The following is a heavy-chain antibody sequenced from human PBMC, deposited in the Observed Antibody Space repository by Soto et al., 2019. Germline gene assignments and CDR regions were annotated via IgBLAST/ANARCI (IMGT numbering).Heavy chain of an antibody. CDR3: AGGVNYYDSSGPVY. D-gene: IGHD3-22*01. Sequence: LRLSCAASGFTFSSYAMHWVRQAPGKGLEWVAVISYDGSNKYYADSVKGRFTISRDNSKNTLYLQMNSLRAEDTAVYYCAGGVNYYDSSGPVYWGPAPLGTGSS. V-gene: IGHV3-30-3*01. CDR2: ISYDGSNK. CDR1: GFTFSSYA. J-gene: IGHJ4*02.